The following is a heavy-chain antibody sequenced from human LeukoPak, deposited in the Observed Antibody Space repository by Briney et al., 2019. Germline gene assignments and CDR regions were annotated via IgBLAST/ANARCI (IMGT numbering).Heavy chain of an antibody. V-gene: IGHV1-69*05. D-gene: IGHD5-12*01. J-gene: IGHJ4*02. CDR1: GGTFSSYA. CDR2: IIPIFGTA. Sequence: GASVKVSCKASGGTFSSYAISWVRQAHGQGLEWMGRIIPIFGTANYAQTFQGIVTITTDESTSTAYMELSSLRSEDTAVYYCARDGSGYGYGYWGQGTLVTVSS. CDR3: ARDGSGYGYGY.